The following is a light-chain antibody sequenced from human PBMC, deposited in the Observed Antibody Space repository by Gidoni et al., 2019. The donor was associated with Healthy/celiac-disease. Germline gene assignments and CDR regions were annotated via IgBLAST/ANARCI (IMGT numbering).Light chain of an antibody. CDR2: GAS. Sequence: EIVMTQSPATLSVSPGDRATLSCRASQSVSSNLAWYQQKPGQAPRLLIYGASTRATGIPARFSGSVSGTEFTLSISSLQSEDFAVYYCQQYNNWPPLTFGGGTKVEIK. J-gene: IGKJ4*01. V-gene: IGKV3-15*01. CDR3: QQYNNWPPLT. CDR1: QSVSSN.